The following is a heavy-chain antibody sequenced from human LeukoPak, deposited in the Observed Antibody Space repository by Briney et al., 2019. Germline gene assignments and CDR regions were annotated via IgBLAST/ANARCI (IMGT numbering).Heavy chain of an antibody. J-gene: IGHJ4*02. D-gene: IGHD3-10*01. CDR3: ARAVATMVRGVINY. Sequence: ASVKVSCKASGYTFTGYYMHWVRQAPGQGLEWTGWINPNSGGTNYAQKFQGRVTMTRDTSIITAYMELSRLRSDDTAVYYCARAVATMVRGVINYWGQGTLVTVSS. CDR1: GYTFTGYY. CDR2: INPNSGGT. V-gene: IGHV1-2*02.